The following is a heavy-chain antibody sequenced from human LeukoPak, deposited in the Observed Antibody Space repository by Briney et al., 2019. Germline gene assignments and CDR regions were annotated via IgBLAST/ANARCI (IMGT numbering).Heavy chain of an antibody. Sequence: GGSLRLSCAASGFTFSSYSMNWVRQAPGQGLEWVSSISSSSSYIYYADSVKGRFTISRDNAKNSLYLQMNSLRAEDTAVYYCAAAPSWFDPWGQGTLVTVSS. CDR2: ISSSSSYI. V-gene: IGHV3-21*01. CDR1: GFTFSSYS. J-gene: IGHJ5*02. CDR3: AAAPSWFDP.